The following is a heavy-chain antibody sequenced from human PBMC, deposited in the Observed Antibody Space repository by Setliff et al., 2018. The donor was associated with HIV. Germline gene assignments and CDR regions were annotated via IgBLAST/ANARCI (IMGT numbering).Heavy chain of an antibody. J-gene: IGHJ4*02. CDR3: ARDQSDWFY. D-gene: IGHD3-3*01. CDR2: MYYSGNT. Sequence: SETLSLTCTVSGVSISNYYWSWIRQPPGKGLEWIGYMYYSGNTNYNPSLKSRVTITVDTSKSQFSLKLNSVTAADTAVYYCARDQSDWFYWGQGTLVTVSS. CDR1: GVSISNYY. V-gene: IGHV4-59*01.